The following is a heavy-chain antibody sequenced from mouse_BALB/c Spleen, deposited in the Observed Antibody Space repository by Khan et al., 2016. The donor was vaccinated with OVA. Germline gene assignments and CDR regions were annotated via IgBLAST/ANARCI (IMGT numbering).Heavy chain of an antibody. Sequence: QIQLVQSGPELKKPGETVKISCKASGYTFTNYGMNWVKQAPGKGLKWMGWINTYTGEPTYTGDFKGRFAFSLETSASTAYLQIDNLKNEDIATYFCARAASYWYFDVWGAGTTVTVSS. CDR2: INTYTGEP. CDR1: GYTFTNYG. CDR3: ARAASYWYFDV. V-gene: IGHV9-1*02. J-gene: IGHJ1*01.